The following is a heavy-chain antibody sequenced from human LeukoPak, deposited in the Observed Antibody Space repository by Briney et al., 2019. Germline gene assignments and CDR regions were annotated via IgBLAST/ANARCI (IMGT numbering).Heavy chain of an antibody. CDR3: VRGAVGTGVWFDP. CDR1: GFTFSGYW. J-gene: IGHJ5*02. V-gene: IGHV3-74*01. CDR2: INIDGATT. D-gene: IGHD1-26*01. Sequence: GGSLRLSCAASGFTFSGYWMHWVRQAPGKGLEWVSRINIDGATTNYADSVKGRFTISRDNAKNTLHLQMNRLRADDTAVYYCVRGAVGTGVWFDPWGQGTLVTVSS.